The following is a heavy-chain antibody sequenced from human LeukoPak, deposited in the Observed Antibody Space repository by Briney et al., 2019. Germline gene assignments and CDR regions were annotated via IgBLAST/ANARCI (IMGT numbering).Heavy chain of an antibody. V-gene: IGHV1-18*01. CDR1: GYTFTSYG. J-gene: IGHJ4*02. D-gene: IGHD5-24*01. CDR3: AKTTASLKAGYNLYYFDS. CDR2: ISAYNGNT. Sequence: ASVTVSCKASGYTFTSYGISWVRQAPGQGLEWMGWISAYNGNTNYAQKLQGRVTMTTDTSTSTAYMELRSLRSEDTAVYYCAKTTASLKAGYNLYYFDSWGQGTLVTVSS.